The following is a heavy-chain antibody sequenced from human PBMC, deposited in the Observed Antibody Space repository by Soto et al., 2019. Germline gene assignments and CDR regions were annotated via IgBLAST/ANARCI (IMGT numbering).Heavy chain of an antibody. Sequence: QVQLVESGGGVVQPGRYLRLSCAASGFTFSDYGIHWVRKAPGKGLEWVALVWFDGTSEYYADSVKGRFTVSRYNSKNTLYLQMNSLRAEDTAVYYCARHYGSGSLDYWGQGTLVTVSS. V-gene: IGHV3-33*01. D-gene: IGHD3-10*01. CDR2: VWFDGTSE. J-gene: IGHJ4*02. CDR1: GFTFSDYG. CDR3: ARHYGSGSLDY.